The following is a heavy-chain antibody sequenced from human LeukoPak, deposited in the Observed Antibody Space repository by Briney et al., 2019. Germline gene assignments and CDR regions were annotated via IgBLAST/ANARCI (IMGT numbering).Heavy chain of an antibody. D-gene: IGHD3-9*01. CDR2: ISGSGGST. Sequence: GGSLRLSCAASGFTFSSYAMSWVRQAPGKGLEWVSAISGSGGSTYYADSVKGRFTISRDNSKNTLYLQMNSLRAEDTAVYYCAKDGGRTYYDILTGQYKDYWGQGTLVTVSS. CDR1: GFTFSSYA. J-gene: IGHJ4*02. CDR3: AKDGGRTYYDILTGQYKDY. V-gene: IGHV3-23*01.